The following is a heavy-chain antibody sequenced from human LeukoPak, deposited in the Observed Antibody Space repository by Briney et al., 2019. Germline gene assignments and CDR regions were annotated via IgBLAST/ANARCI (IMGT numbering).Heavy chain of an antibody. D-gene: IGHD2-15*01. CDR1: GYTFTSYA. Sequence: GASVKVSCKASGYTFTSYAMNWVRQAPGQGLEWMGWINTNTGNPTYAQGFTGRFVFSLDTSVSTAYLQISSLKAEDTAVYYCARGGYCSGGSCYAPGYYWGQGTLVTVSS. CDR3: ARGGYCSGGSCYAPGYY. J-gene: IGHJ4*02. V-gene: IGHV7-4-1*02. CDR2: INTNTGNP.